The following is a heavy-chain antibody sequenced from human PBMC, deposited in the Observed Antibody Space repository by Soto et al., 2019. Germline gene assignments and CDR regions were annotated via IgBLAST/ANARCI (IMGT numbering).Heavy chain of an antibody. V-gene: IGHV4-59*01. J-gene: IGHJ3*02. D-gene: IGHD3-10*01. CDR3: AKGGSGSYSNAFDI. CDR1: GGSISNYY. CDR2: IYYTGST. Sequence: SETLSLTCTVSGGSISNYYWSWIRQSPGKGLEWIGCIYYTGSTKYNPSLKSRVTMSVDTSKNQFSLRLSSVTAADTAVYYCAKGGSGSYSNAFDIWGQGTMVTVSS.